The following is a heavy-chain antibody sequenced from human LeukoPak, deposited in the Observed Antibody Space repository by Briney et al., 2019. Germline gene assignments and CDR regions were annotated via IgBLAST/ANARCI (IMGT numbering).Heavy chain of an antibody. CDR3: ARESYSGYDYY. CDR1: GGSISSSSYY. CDR2: IYYSGST. D-gene: IGHD5-12*01. Sequence: PSETLSLTCTVSGGSISSSSYYWGWIRQPPGKGLEWIGSIYYSGSTYYNPSLKSRVTISVDTSKNQFSLKLSSVTAADTAVYYCARESYSGYDYYWGQGTLVTVSS. V-gene: IGHV4-39*07. J-gene: IGHJ4*02.